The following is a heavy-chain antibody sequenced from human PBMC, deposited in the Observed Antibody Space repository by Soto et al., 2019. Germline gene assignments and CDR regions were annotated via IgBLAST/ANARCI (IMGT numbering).Heavy chain of an antibody. J-gene: IGHJ4*02. Sequence: EVQLVESGGGLVQPGGSLKLSCAASGFTLSGFDVHWVRQAAGEGLEWVARIKTKVESYATEYAASVKGRFSISRDDSKNTAYLEMNRLKTEDTAVYYCIRRHCSGGGCYSDFDFWGQGSLVTVSS. CDR1: GFTLSGFD. V-gene: IGHV3-73*01. CDR3: IRRHCSGGGCYSDFDF. CDR2: IKTKVESYAT. D-gene: IGHD2-15*01.